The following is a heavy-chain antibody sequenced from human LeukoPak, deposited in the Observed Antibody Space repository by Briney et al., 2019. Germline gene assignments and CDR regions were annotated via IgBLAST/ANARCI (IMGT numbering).Heavy chain of an antibody. V-gene: IGHV4-39*01. D-gene: IGHD3-22*01. Sequence: SETLSLTCTVSGGSISSSSYYWGWIRQPPGKGLEWIGSIYYSGSTYYNPSLKSRVTIPVDTSKNQFSLKLSSVTAADTAVYYCASLGYYYDSSSDYWGQGTLVTVSS. CDR1: GGSISSSSYY. J-gene: IGHJ4*02. CDR3: ASLGYYYDSSSDY. CDR2: IYYSGST.